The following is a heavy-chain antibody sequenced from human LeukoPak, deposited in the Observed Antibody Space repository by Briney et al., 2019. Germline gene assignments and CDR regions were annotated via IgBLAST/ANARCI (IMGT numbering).Heavy chain of an antibody. Sequence: PGGSLRLSCAASGFTFSSYAMSWVRQAPGKGLEWVSAISGSGGSTYYADSVKGRFTISRDNSRNTLYLQMNSLRPEDTAVYYCAKLYASGTSYNDYFDYWGQGTLVAVSS. V-gene: IGHV3-23*01. CDR2: ISGSGGST. CDR1: GFTFSSYA. D-gene: IGHD3-10*01. J-gene: IGHJ4*02. CDR3: AKLYASGTSYNDYFDY.